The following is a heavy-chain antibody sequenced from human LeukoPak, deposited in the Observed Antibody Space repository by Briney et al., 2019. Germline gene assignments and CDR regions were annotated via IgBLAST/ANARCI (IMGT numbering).Heavy chain of an antibody. CDR2: IYYSGST. D-gene: IGHD3-10*01. V-gene: IGHV4-30-4*08. CDR1: GGSISSGDYY. J-gene: IGHJ4*02. Sequence: SETLSLTCTVSGGSISSGDYYWSWIRQPPGKGLEWIGYIYYSGSTYYNPSLKSRVTISVDTSKNQFSLKLSSVTAADTAVYYCARADYYGSGSYFYWGPGTLVTVSS. CDR3: ARADYYGSGSYFY.